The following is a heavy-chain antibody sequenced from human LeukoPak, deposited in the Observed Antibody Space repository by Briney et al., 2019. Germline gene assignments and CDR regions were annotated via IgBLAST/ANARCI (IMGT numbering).Heavy chain of an antibody. J-gene: IGHJ6*03. CDR1: GFTFSNHG. D-gene: IGHD3-10*01. V-gene: IGHV3-21*06. Sequence: PGGSLRLSCAASGFTFSNHGMNWVRQAPGKGLEWVSSVSRSSSYIYYVDSVKGRFTISRDNAKNSLYLQMNSLRVEDTAVYYCARTQVGFGELLSYMDVWGKGTTVTISS. CDR3: ARTQVGFGELLSYMDV. CDR2: VSRSSSYI.